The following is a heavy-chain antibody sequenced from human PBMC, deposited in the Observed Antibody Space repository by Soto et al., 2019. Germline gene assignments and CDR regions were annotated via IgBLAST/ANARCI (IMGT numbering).Heavy chain of an antibody. CDR2: IYYSGST. V-gene: IGHV4-39*01. CDR1: GGALSSSCFY. Sequence: SENPFPPRTVSGGALSSSCFYLGWVRQPPGKGLEWIGSIYYSGSTYYNPSLKSRVTISVDTSKNQFSLKLSSVTAADTAVYYCARQNSGYDVFDYWGQGTLVTVSS. D-gene: IGHD5-12*01. J-gene: IGHJ4*02. CDR3: ARQNSGYDVFDY.